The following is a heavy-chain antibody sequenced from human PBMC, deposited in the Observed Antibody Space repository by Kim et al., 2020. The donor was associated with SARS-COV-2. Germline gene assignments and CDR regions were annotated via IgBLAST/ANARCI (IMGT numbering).Heavy chain of an antibody. D-gene: IGHD3-3*01. Sequence: ASVKVSCKASGYTFTSYYMHWVRQAPGQGLEWMGIINPSGGSTSYAQKFQGRVTMTRDTSTSTVYMELSSLRSEDTAVYYCARDLNRQTEWLLFFPGTGGNYYGMDVWGQGTTVTVSS. V-gene: IGHV1-46*01. CDR3: ARDLNRQTEWLLFFPGTGGNYYGMDV. CDR2: INPSGGST. J-gene: IGHJ6*02. CDR1: GYTFTSYY.